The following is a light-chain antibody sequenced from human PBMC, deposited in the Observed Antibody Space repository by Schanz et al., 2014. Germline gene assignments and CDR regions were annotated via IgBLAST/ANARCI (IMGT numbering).Light chain of an antibody. CDR1: ATDIGGTYL. Sequence: QSALTQPASVSASPGQSITISCTGTATDIGGTYLVSWYQQNPGEAPKLLILGDNHRPSGVSNRFSGSKSANTASLTISGLQAEDEADYYCSSYTSTTTLVVFGGGTKLTVL. CDR3: SSYTSTTTLVV. CDR2: GDN. J-gene: IGLJ2*01. V-gene: IGLV2-14*02.